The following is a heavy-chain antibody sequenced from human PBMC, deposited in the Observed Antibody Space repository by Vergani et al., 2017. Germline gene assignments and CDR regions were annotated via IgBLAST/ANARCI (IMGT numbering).Heavy chain of an antibody. V-gene: IGHV4-34*01. J-gene: IGHJ6*02. D-gene: IGHD3-3*01. CDR1: GGSFSGYY. Sequence: QVQLQQWGAGLLKPSETLSLTCAVYGGSFSGYYWSWIRQPPGKGLEWIGEINHSGSTNYNPSLKSRVTISVDTSKNQFSLKLSSVTAADTAVYYCARDLSVLAYYDPYYYYGMDVWGQGTTVTVSS. CDR2: INHSGST. CDR3: ARDLSVLAYYDPYYYYGMDV.